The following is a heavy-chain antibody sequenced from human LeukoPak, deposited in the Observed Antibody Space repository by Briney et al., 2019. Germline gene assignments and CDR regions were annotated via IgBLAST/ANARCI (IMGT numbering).Heavy chain of an antibody. CDR1: GGSFSGYY. D-gene: IGHD3-16*02. J-gene: IGHJ6*03. CDR3: ARVRHEVVTPYYYYMDV. V-gene: IGHV4-34*12. CDR2: IFHSGNT. Sequence: SETLSLTCAVYGGSFSGYYWSWIRQPPGKGLEWIGEIFHSGNTSYNPSLKSRVTISVDKSKNQFSLRLNSVTAADTAVYYCARVRHEVVTPYYYYMDVWGKGTTVTVSS.